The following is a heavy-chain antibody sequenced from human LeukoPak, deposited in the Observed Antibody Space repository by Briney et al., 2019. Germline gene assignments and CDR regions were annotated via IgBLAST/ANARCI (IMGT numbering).Heavy chain of an antibody. V-gene: IGHV3-15*01. CDR1: GFTVSDAW. CDR2: FKSKTDGGTT. CDR3: TTEYSGSFSN. J-gene: IGHJ4*02. Sequence: GGSLRLSCAASGFTVSDAWMNWVRQVPEKGLEWIGLFKSKTDGGTTDYAAPVKGRFTMSRDDSKNTLYLQMNSLKTEDTAMYYCTTEYSGSFSNWGQGILVTVSS. D-gene: IGHD1-26*01.